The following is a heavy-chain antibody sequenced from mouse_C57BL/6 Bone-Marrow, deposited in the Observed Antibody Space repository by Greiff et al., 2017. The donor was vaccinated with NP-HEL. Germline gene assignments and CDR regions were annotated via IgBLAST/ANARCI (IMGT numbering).Heavy chain of an antibody. CDR2: LDPENGDT. CDR1: GFNIKDDY. V-gene: IGHV14-4*01. CDR3: TTGRC. Sequence: EVQLQQSGAELVRPGASVKFSCTASGFNIKDDYMHWMQQRPEQSLVWIGWLDPENGDTEYASKLQGRATITADTSSNTAYLQLSSLTSEDTAVYYCTTGRCWGQGTSVTVSS. J-gene: IGHJ4*01.